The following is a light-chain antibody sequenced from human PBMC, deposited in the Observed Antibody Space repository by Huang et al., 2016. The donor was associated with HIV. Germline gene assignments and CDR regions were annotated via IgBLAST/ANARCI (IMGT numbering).Light chain of an antibody. CDR1: QGVSSN. V-gene: IGKV3-15*01. J-gene: IGKJ1*01. CDR3: QQYNKWPPT. CDR2: GAS. Sequence: EIVMTQSPATLSVSPGERATLSCRASQGVSSNLAWYQQEPGQAPRLLIYGASTRDTGIPARFSGSGSGTEFTLTINSLQSEDFAGYYCQQYNKWPPTFGQGTKVEIK.